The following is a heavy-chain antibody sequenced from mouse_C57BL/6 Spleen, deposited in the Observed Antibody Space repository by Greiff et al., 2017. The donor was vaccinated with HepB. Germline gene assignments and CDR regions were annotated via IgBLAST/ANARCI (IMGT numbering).Heavy chain of an antibody. J-gene: IGHJ3*01. V-gene: IGHV1-15*01. CDR2: IDPETGGT. Sequence: VQLKQSGAELVRPGASVTLSCKASGYTFTDYEMHWVKQTPVHGLEWIGAIDPETGGTAYNQKFKGKAILTADKSSSTAYMELRSLTSEDSAVYYCTRDEGVVAKEGFAYWGQGTLVTVSA. CDR3: TRDEGVVAKEGFAY. CDR1: GYTFTDYE. D-gene: IGHD1-1*01.